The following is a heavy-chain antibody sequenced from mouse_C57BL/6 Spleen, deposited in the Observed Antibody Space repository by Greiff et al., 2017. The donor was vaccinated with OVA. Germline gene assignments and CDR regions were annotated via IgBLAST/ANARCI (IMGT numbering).Heavy chain of an antibody. Sequence: EVKLVESGGGLVKPGGSLKLSCAASGFTFSDYGMHWVRQAPEKGLEWVAYISSGSSTIYYADTVKGRFTISRDNAKNTLFLQMTSLRSEDKAMYYCARGVMYYFDYWGQGTTLTVSS. CDR1: GFTFSDYG. CDR3: ARGVMYYFDY. V-gene: IGHV5-17*01. D-gene: IGHD2-2*01. CDR2: ISSGSSTI. J-gene: IGHJ2*01.